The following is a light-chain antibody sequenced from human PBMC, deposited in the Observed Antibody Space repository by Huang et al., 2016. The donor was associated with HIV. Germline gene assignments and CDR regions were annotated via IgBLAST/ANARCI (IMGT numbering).Light chain of an antibody. CDR2: WAS. CDR3: QQYYSSPQT. J-gene: IGKJ4*01. V-gene: IGKV4-1*01. Sequence: DIILTQSPDSLAVSLGERASLSCRSSKSVYSTSTSKDYMAWFQQKPGQPPKLRLCWASTREAGVPDRFSGSGSGTHFTLTIANLEAEDEAIYYCQQYYSSPQTFGQGTRVEVK. CDR1: KSVYSTSTSKDY.